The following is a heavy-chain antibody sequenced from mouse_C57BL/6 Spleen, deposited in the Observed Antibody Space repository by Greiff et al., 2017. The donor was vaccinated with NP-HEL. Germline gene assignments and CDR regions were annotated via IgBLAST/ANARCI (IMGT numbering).Heavy chain of an antibody. CDR1: GYSFTGYY. D-gene: IGHD1-1*01. CDR2: INPSTGGT. CDR3: ARFPYYYGSRSKNPYYFDY. V-gene: IGHV1-42*01. Sequence: EVQLQESGPELVKPGASVKISCKASGYSFTGYYMNWVKQSPEKSLEWIGEINPSTGGTTYNQKFKAKATLTVDKSSSTAYMQLKSLTSEDSAVYYCARFPYYYGSRSKNPYYFDYWGQGTTLTVSS. J-gene: IGHJ2*01.